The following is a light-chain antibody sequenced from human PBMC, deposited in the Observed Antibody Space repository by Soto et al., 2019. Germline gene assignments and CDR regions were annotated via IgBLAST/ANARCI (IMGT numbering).Light chain of an antibody. J-gene: IGKJ4*01. CDR2: GAS. CDR1: QTVGSSF. V-gene: IGKV3-20*01. Sequence: EIVLTQSPGTLSLSPGERATLSCRASQTVGSSFLAWFQHKPGQAPRLLIYGASTRATGIPDRFSGSGSGTDFTLTISRLEPEDFAVYYCQQYGGSLTFGGGTKVDIK. CDR3: QQYGGSLT.